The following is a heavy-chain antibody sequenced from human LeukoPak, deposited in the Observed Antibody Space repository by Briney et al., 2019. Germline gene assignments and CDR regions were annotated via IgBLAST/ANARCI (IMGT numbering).Heavy chain of an antibody. CDR1: GGSISSYY. Sequence: SSETLSLTCTVSGGSISSYYWSWIRQPPGKGLEWIGYIYYSGSTNYNPSLKSRVTISVDTSKNQFSLKLSSVTAADTAVYYCARDRPITMIVVKAFDIWGQGTMVTVSS. V-gene: IGHV4-59*12. CDR2: IYYSGST. D-gene: IGHD3-22*01. CDR3: ARDRPITMIVVKAFDI. J-gene: IGHJ3*02.